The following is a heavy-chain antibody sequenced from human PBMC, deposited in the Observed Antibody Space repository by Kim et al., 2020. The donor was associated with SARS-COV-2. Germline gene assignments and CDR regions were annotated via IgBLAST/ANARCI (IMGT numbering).Heavy chain of an antibody. CDR3: AGNILTDGMDV. J-gene: IGHJ6*02. D-gene: IGHD3-9*01. V-gene: IGHV3-11*06. Sequence: KNYANQLTDLFTNHRDKAKNSLYLQMNRLRAEDTAVYYCAGNILTDGMDVWGQGTTVTVSS. CDR2: K.